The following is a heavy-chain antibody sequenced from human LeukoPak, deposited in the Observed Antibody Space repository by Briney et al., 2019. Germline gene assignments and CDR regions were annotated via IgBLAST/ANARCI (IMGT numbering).Heavy chain of an antibody. V-gene: IGHV1-2*02. J-gene: IGHJ5*02. CDR2: INPNSGGT. CDR1: GYTFTGYY. D-gene: IGHD3-10*01. Sequence: GALVKVSCKASGYTFTGYYMHWVRQAPGQGLEWMGWINPNSGGTIYAQKFQGRVTMTRDTSISTVYMELSRLRSDDTAVYYCARAPPITRGPFDPWGQGALVTVSS. CDR3: ARAPPITRGPFDP.